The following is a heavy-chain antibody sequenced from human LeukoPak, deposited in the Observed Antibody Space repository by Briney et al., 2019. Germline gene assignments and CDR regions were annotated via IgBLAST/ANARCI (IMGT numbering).Heavy chain of an antibody. V-gene: IGHV4-59*01. D-gene: IGHD6-19*01. CDR1: GGSISSYY. Sequence: SETLSLTCTVSGGSISSYYWSWIRQPPGEALEWIAYIYYSGSTNYNPSLKSRLTISVDTSKNQFSLKLTSVTAADTAVYYCARASAHRGIAVAGVYWYFDLWGRGTLVTVSS. CDR2: IYYSGST. CDR3: ARASAHRGIAVAGVYWYFDL. J-gene: IGHJ2*01.